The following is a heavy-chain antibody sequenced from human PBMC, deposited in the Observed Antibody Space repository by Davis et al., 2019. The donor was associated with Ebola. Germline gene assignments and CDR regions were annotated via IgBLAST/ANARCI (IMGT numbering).Heavy chain of an antibody. V-gene: IGHV1-8*03. CDR3: ARVVWSSGWADAFDI. J-gene: IGHJ3*02. CDR2: MNPNSGNT. D-gene: IGHD6-19*01. CDR1: GYTFTGYD. Sequence: ASVKVSCKASGYTFTGYDINWVRQATGQGLEWMGWMNPNSGNTGYAQKFQGRVTITRNTSISTAYMELSSLRSEDTAVYYCARVVWSSGWADAFDIWGQGTMVTVSS.